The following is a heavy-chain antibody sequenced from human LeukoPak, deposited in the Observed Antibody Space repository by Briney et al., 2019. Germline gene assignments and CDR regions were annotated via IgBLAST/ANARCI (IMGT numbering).Heavy chain of an antibody. CDR2: ISGSGGTT. V-gene: IGHV3-23*01. D-gene: IGHD4-17*01. CDR3: AKDYGDWNYFDY. Sequence: GGSLRLSYAASGFRFSGYAMSWVRQAPEKGLEWVSSISGSGGTTYYADSVKGRFTISRDNSKNTEHLQMHSLRAEDTAVYYCAKDYGDWNYFDYWGQGTLVTVSS. CDR1: GFRFSGYA. J-gene: IGHJ4*02.